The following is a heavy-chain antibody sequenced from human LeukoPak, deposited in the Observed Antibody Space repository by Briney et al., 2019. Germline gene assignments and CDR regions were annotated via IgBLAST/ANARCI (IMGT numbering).Heavy chain of an antibody. CDR3: ARGGRYCSSTSWLGFWFDP. J-gene: IGHJ5*02. CDR2: IIPILGIA. Sequence: ASVKVSCKASGGTFSSYTISWVRQAPGQGLEWMGRIIPILGIANYAQKFQGRVTITADKSTSTAYMELSSLRSEDTAVYYCARGGRYCSSTSWLGFWFDPGGQGTLVTVSS. V-gene: IGHV1-69*02. D-gene: IGHD2-2*01. CDR1: GGTFSSYT.